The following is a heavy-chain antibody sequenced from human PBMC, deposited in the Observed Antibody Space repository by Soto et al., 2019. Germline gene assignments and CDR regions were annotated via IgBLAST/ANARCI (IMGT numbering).Heavy chain of an antibody. D-gene: IGHD3-10*01. V-gene: IGHV1-46*03. CDR2: INPSGGST. CDR3: ARWAETRGVRVAAWFDP. J-gene: IGHJ5*02. CDR1: GYTFTSYY. Sequence: ASVKVSCKASGYTFTSYYMHWVRQAPGQGLEWMGIINPSGGSTSYAQKFQGRVTMTRDTSTSTVYMELSSLRSEDTAVYYCARWAETRGVRVAAWFDPWGQGTLVSVSS.